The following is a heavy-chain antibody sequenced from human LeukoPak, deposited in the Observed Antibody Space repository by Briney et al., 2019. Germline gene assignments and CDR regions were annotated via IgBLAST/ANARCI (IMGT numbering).Heavy chain of an antibody. Sequence: LSGGSLRLSCAASGFTFSSYGMSWVRQAPGKGLEWVSAISGSGGSTYYADSVKGRFTISRDNSKNTLYLQMNSLRAEDTAVYYCAKDSGYYDSSGYYDDAFDIWGQGTMVTVSS. D-gene: IGHD3-22*01. CDR2: ISGSGGST. V-gene: IGHV3-23*01. CDR1: GFTFSSYG. J-gene: IGHJ3*02. CDR3: AKDSGYYDSSGYYDDAFDI.